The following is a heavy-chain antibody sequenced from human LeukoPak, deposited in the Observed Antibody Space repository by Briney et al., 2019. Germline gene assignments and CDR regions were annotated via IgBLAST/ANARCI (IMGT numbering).Heavy chain of an antibody. CDR1: GGSISSDY. CDR3: ARGVRRGITIFGVVGGWFDP. V-gene: IGHV4-4*07. J-gene: IGHJ5*02. Sequence: SETLSLTCTVSGGSISSDYWSWIRQPAGKRLEWIGRIYNHESTNYNPSLKSRVTMSVDSSKNQLSLKMISVTDADTGVYYCARGVRRGITIFGVVGGWFDPWGQGTLVTVSS. CDR2: IYNHEST. D-gene: IGHD3-3*01.